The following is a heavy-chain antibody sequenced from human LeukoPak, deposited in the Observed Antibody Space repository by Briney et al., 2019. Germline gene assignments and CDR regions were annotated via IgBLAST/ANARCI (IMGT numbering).Heavy chain of an antibody. J-gene: IGHJ4*02. Sequence: SETLSLTCTVSGGSISNYYWNWIRQPPGKGLEWIGYISDRGSTSYTPSLKSRVTISVDTSKNQLSLKLSSVTAADTAVYYCAKGSAWYAYWGQGTLVTVSS. CDR3: AKGSAWYAY. V-gene: IGHV4-59*01. CDR2: ISDRGST. CDR1: GGSISNYY. D-gene: IGHD6-19*01.